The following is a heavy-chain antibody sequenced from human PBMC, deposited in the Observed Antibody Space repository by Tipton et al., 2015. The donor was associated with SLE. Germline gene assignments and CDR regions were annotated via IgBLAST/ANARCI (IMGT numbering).Heavy chain of an antibody. V-gene: IGHV4-61*01. CDR1: GGSISSSSYY. CDR2: IYYSGST. Sequence: LRLSCTVSGGSISSSSYYWSWIRQPPGKGLEWNGYIYYSGSTNYNPSLKSRVTISVDTSKNQFSLKLSSVTAADTAVYYCASGPIGVSSRYFDLWGRGTLVTVSS. D-gene: IGHD3-3*01. CDR3: ASGPIGVSSRYFDL. J-gene: IGHJ2*01.